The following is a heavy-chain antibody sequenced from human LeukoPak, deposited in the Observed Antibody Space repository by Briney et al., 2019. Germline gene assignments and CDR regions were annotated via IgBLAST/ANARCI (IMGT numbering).Heavy chain of an antibody. CDR3: ARSGWHTDAFDI. D-gene: IGHD6-19*01. V-gene: IGHV3-74*01. CDR1: GFTFSDTL. J-gene: IGHJ3*02. CDR2: IRSDGGDT. Sequence: GGALRLSCAASGFTFSDTLMHGVRQAPGGGVVWVSRIRSDGGDTRYAESVKCRFTISRDNPKTSLFLQMNSLRAEDPAVYSCARSGWHTDAFDIWGQGTVVTVSS.